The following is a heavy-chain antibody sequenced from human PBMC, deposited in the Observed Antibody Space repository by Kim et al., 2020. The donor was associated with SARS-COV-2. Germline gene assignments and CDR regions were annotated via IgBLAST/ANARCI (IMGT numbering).Heavy chain of an antibody. CDR1: GFTFSSDW. CDR2: LNSDGSST. J-gene: IGHJ4*02. Sequence: GGSLRLSCAASGFTFSSDWIHWVRQAPGEGLVWLSRLNSDGSSTGYADSVNGRFTTSTDNANNVVYLQMNSLRAEDTAVYYCTRGLSASGRYTFEYWGQGTLVTVSS. D-gene: IGHD3-10*01. CDR3: TRGLSASGRYTFEY. V-gene: IGHV3-74*01.